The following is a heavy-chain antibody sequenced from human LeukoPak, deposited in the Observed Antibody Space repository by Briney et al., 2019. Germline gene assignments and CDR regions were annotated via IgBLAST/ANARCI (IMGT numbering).Heavy chain of an antibody. D-gene: IGHD6-6*01. CDR3: ARGWYSSSSGYYYYYMDV. Sequence: SETLSLTCTVSGGSISSNYWSWIRQPPGKGLEWIGSIYYSGSTKYNPSLKSRVTISMDTSKSQFSLKLSSVTAADTAVYYCARGWYSSSSGYYYYYMDVWGKGTTVTVSS. V-gene: IGHV4-59*01. CDR2: IYYSGST. J-gene: IGHJ6*03. CDR1: GGSISSNY.